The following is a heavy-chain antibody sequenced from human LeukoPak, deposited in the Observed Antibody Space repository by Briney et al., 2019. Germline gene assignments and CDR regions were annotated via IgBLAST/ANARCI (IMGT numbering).Heavy chain of an antibody. Sequence: SETLSLTCTVSGGSISSGDYYWSWIRQPPGKGLEWIGYIYYSGSTYYSPSLKSRVTISVDTSKNQFPLKLSSVTAADTAVYYCARALFWEISMGATNWFDPWGQGTLVTVSS. CDR1: GGSISSGDYY. CDR3: ARALFWEISMGATNWFDP. D-gene: IGHD1-26*01. J-gene: IGHJ5*02. CDR2: IYYSGST. V-gene: IGHV4-30-4*08.